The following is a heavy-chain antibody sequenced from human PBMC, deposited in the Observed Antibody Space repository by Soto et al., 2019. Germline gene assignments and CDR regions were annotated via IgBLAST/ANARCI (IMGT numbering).Heavy chain of an antibody. CDR1: GFTFSSYS. CDR3: ERDHDSPIQLVDY. V-gene: IGHV3-21*01. J-gene: IGHJ4*02. CDR2: ISSSSSYI. Sequence: VSLRLSCAASGFTFSSYSMNWVRQAPGKGLEWVSSISSSSSYIYYADSVKGRFTISRDNAKNSLYLQMNSLRAEDTAVYYCERDHDSPIQLVDYWGQGTLVTVSS. D-gene: IGHD5-18*01.